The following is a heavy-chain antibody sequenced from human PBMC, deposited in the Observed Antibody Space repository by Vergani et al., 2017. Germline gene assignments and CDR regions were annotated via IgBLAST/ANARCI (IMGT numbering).Heavy chain of an antibody. CDR2: VFYGGRT. CDR1: GDSISTSSYA. Sequence: QLQESGPGLVKPSETLSLSCTVSGDSISTSSYAWGWIRQPPGKTLEWIGTVFYGGRTSYNPSLKSRVTLSLDTSKKQISLHLTSVTAADTAVYYCARHISVVRPSSMTAFDYWGQGTLVTVSS. V-gene: IGHV4-39*01. J-gene: IGHJ4*02. CDR3: ARHISVVRPSSMTAFDY. D-gene: IGHD2-21*01.